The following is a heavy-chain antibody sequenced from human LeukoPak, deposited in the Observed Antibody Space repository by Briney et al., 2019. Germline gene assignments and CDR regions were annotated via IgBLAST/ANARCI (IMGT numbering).Heavy chain of an antibody. CDR3: ARYHTSRRWFDP. J-gene: IGHJ5*02. V-gene: IGHV2-70*11. Sequence: SGPALVRPTQTLTLTCTFSGFSLSTSGMCVSWIRQPPGKALEWLARIDWDDDKYYSTSLKTRLTISKDTSKNQVVLTMTNMDPVDTSTYYCARYHTSRRWFDPWGQGTLVTVSS. CDR2: IDWDDDK. CDR1: GFSLSTSGMC. D-gene: IGHD1-14*01.